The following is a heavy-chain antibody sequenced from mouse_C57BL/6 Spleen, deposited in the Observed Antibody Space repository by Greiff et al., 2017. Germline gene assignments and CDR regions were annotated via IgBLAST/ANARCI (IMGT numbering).Heavy chain of an antibody. Sequence: QVHVKQSGAELARPGASVKMSCKASGYTFTSYTMHWVKQRPGKGLEWIGYINPSSGYTKYNQKFKDKATLTADKSSSTAYIQLSILTSEDSAFYYCASPPYSNYVAYWSQGTLVTVSA. D-gene: IGHD2-5*01. V-gene: IGHV1-4*01. CDR1: GYTFTSYT. J-gene: IGHJ3*01. CDR2: INPSSGYT. CDR3: ASPPYSNYVAY.